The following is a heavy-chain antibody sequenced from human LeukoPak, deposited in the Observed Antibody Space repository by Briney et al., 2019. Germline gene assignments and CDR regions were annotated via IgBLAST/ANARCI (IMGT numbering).Heavy chain of an antibody. CDR1: GFTFSSYG. CDR2: ISGSGGST. CDR3: AKAPLTTIRGVIMRKYYYYYYYMDV. V-gene: IGHV3-23*01. D-gene: IGHD3-10*01. J-gene: IGHJ6*03. Sequence: GGTLRLSCAASGFTFSSYGMSWVRQAPGKGLEWVSAISGSGGSTYYADSVKGRFTISRDNSKNTLYLQMNSLRAEDTAVYYCAKAPLTTIRGVIMRKYYYYYYYMDVWGKGTTVTISS.